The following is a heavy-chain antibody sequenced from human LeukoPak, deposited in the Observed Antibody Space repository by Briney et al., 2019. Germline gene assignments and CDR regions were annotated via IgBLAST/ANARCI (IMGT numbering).Heavy chain of an antibody. CDR3: AGYYYDSSGYYSPFDY. J-gene: IGHJ4*02. CDR2: ISAYNGNT. V-gene: IGHV1-18*01. CDR1: GGTFSSYA. Sequence: ASVKVSCKASGGTFSSYAISWVRQAPGQGLEWMRWISAYNGNTNYAQKLQGRVTMTTDTSTSTAYMELRSLRSDDTAVYYCAGYYYDSSGYYSPFDYWGQGTLVTVSS. D-gene: IGHD3-22*01.